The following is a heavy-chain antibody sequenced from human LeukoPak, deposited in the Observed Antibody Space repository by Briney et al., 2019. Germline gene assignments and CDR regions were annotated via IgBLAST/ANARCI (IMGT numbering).Heavy chain of an antibody. CDR1: GASISSSY. CDR3: SRPGQGWEFEL. CDR2: IHYSGTT. V-gene: IGHV4-59*01. Sequence: PSETLFLTCTVSGASISSSYWSWIRQPPGKGLEWMGYIHYSGTTNYSPSLKSRVTISLDTSKNQFSLKLDSVTAADPAVYYFSRPGQGWEFELLGPGNPGHCFL. J-gene: IGHJ2*01.